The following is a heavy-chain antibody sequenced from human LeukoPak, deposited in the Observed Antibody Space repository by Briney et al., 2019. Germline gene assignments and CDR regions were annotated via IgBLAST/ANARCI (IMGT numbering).Heavy chain of an antibody. CDR2: ISGSGNGGSI. CDR1: GFFFSIYT. D-gene: IGHD3-16*01. Sequence: GSLRLSCSASGFFFSIYTMYWVRQAPGKGLEYVSTISGSGNGGSIYYADSVKGRFTISRDDSKSILYLQMNGLRSEDTAVYYCVKDFGRVRGTPDSWGQGTLVTVSS. J-gene: IGHJ4*02. CDR3: VKDFGRVRGTPDS. V-gene: IGHV3-64D*06.